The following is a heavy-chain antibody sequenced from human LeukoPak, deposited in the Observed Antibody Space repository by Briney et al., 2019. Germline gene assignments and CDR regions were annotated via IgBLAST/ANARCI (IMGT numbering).Heavy chain of an antibody. CDR1: GFTFTNHA. CDR3: ASRTWVGAGYYAFDI. Sequence: PGWSLRLSCAASGFTFTNHAVSWVRQAPGKGLEWVSAEGSAGGTYYADSVKGRFTISRDNSGKTMSLQMNRLRVEDTALYYCASRTWVGAGYYAFDIWGQRTMVTVSS. V-gene: IGHV3-23*01. J-gene: IGHJ3*02. CDR2: EGSAGGT. D-gene: IGHD1-26*01.